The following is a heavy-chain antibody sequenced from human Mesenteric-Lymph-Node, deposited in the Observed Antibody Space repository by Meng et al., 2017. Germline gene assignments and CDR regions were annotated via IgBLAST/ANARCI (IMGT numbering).Heavy chain of an antibody. V-gene: IGHV3-21*01. J-gene: IGHJ4*02. CDR1: GFTFSSYS. CDR3: ARAGSGWYWVDY. CDR2: ISSSSSYI. Sequence: LVESGGGLVKPGGSLRLSCAASGFTFSSYSMNWVRQAPGKGLEWVSSISSSSSYIYYADSVKGRFTISRDNAKNSLYLQMNSLRAEDTAVYYCARAGSGWYWVDYWGQGTLVTVFS. D-gene: IGHD6-19*01.